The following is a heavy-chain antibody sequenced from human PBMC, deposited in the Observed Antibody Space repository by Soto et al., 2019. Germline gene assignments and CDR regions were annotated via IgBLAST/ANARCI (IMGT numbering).Heavy chain of an antibody. J-gene: IGHJ3*02. CDR2: INAGNGNT. CDR3: ARPHDYGDDEDAFDI. D-gene: IGHD4-17*01. CDR1: GYTFTSYA. Sequence: ASVKVSCKASGYTFTSYAMHWVRQAPGQRLEWMGWINAGNGNTKYSQKFQGRVTITRDTSASTAYMELSSLRSEDTAVYYCARPHDYGDDEDAFDIWGQGTMVTVSS. V-gene: IGHV1-3*01.